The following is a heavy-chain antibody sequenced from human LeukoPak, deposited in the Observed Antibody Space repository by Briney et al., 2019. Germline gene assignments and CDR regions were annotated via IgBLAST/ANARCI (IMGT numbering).Heavy chain of an antibody. D-gene: IGHD3-10*02. Sequence: GGSLRLSCAASGFTFSTYNMNWFRQAPGKGLEWVSYISSSSSTIYYADSVQGRFTISRDNAKNSLYLQMNSLRAEDTAVYYCAELGITMIGGVWGKGTTVTVSS. CDR3: AELGITMIGGV. CDR2: ISSSSSTI. J-gene: IGHJ6*04. V-gene: IGHV3-48*01. CDR1: GFTFSTYN.